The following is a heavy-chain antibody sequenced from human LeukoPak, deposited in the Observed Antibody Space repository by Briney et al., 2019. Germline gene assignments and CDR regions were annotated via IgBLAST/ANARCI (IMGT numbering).Heavy chain of an antibody. CDR2: INTDRSAI. CDR3: ARAESFPDTSGTEGY. J-gene: IGHJ4*02. CDR1: GCTFSNYW. Sequence: GGSLRLSCAVSGCTFSNYWMSWVRQAPGRGLEWVANINTDRSAIYYVDSVKGRFTISRDNAKKSLYLQMNKLRAEDTAVYYCARAESFPDTSGTEGYWGEGTLVSVSS. V-gene: IGHV3-7*01. D-gene: IGHD2-2*01.